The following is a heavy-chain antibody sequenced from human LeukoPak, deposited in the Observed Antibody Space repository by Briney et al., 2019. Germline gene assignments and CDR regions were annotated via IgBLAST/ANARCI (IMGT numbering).Heavy chain of an antibody. CDR1: GFTFSSYA. V-gene: IGHV3-23*01. J-gene: IGHJ4*02. CDR3: AKHSSSCHTRHIDY. CDR2: ISGSGGST. Sequence: GGSLRLSCAASGFTFSSYAMSGVRQAPGKGLEWVSAISGSGGSTYYADSVKGRFTISRDNSKNTLYLQMNSLRAEDTAVYYCAKHSSSCHTRHIDYWGQGTLVTVSS. D-gene: IGHD6-13*01.